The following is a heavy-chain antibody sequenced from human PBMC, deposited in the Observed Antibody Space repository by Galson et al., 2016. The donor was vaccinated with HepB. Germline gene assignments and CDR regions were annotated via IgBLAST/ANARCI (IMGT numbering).Heavy chain of an antibody. V-gene: IGHV1-46*01. CDR2: IKPSGAGT. D-gene: IGHD3-10*01. Sequence: SVKVSCKASGYTFTSYYMHWVRQAPGQGLEWMGIIKPSGAGTTYAQKFQGRVTMTMDTSTGTVYMELSSLRSEDTAVYYCARVSGGRWGYRNGRFGGELEASDIWGHGTMVSVSS. CDR3: ARVSGGRWGYRNGRFGGELEASDI. J-gene: IGHJ3*02. CDR1: GYTFTSYY.